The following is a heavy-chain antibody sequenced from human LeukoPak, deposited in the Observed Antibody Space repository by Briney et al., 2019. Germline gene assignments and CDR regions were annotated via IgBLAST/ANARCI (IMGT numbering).Heavy chain of an antibody. V-gene: IGHV3-23*01. J-gene: IGHJ4*02. Sequence: SGGSLRLSCAASGFTFSAYSMTWVRQAPGKGPEWVSTISGSGENIYFADSMKGRFTISRDNSKNTLYLQMNSLRAEDTAVYYCAKDDLFYYDSSGYSPYFVYWGQGTLVTVSS. CDR3: AKDDLFYYDSSGYSPYFVY. D-gene: IGHD3-22*01. CDR2: ISGSGENI. CDR1: GFTFSAYS.